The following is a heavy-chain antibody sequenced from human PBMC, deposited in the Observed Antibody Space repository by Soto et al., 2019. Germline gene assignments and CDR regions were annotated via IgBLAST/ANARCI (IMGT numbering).Heavy chain of an antibody. CDR1: GFTFSSYA. V-gene: IGHV3-23*01. Sequence: GGSLRLSCAASGFTFSSYAMSWVRQAPGKGLEWVSAISGSGGSTYYADSVKGRFTISRDNSKNTLYLQMNSLRAEDTAVYYCAKDSEYYYDSSGTSDYWGQGTLVTVSS. J-gene: IGHJ4*02. CDR3: AKDSEYYYDSSGTSDY. CDR2: ISGSGGST. D-gene: IGHD3-22*01.